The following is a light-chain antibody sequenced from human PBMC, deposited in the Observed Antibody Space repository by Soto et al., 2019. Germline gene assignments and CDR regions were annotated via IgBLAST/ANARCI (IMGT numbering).Light chain of an antibody. V-gene: IGKV3-20*01. Sequence: EIVLTQSTGTLSLSPGERATLSCRASLSVSSNYLAWYQQKPGQAPRLLIYGASSRATGIPDRFSGSGSGTDFTLTISRLEPEDFAVYYCQQYGGSPPITFGPGTKVDIK. CDR2: GAS. CDR3: QQYGGSPPIT. CDR1: LSVSSNY. J-gene: IGKJ3*01.